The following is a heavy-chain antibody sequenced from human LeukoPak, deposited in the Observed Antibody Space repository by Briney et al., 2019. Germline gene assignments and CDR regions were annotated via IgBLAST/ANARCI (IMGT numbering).Heavy chain of an antibody. D-gene: IGHD1-1*01. CDR1: GGSIRSYC. V-gene: IGHV4-59*01. J-gene: IGHJ4*02. CDR2: IDNSGNT. CDR3: ARYIGGTSDYFDC. Sequence: SETLSLTCTVSGGSIRSYCWSWIRQPPGKGLEYIGYIDNSGNTNYNPSLKSRVTISVDTSKNQFSLRLSSVTAADTAVYYCARYIGGTSDYFDCWGQGTLVTVSS.